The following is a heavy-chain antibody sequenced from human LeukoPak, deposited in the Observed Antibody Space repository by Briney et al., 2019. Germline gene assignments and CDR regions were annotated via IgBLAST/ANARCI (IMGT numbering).Heavy chain of an antibody. J-gene: IGHJ4*02. CDR3: ARGTSGYDSSLDY. CDR1: GGSISSSSYY. Sequence: SETLSLTCTVSGGSISSSSYYWGWIRQPPGKGLEWIGSIYYSGSTYYNPSLKSRVTISVDTSKNQFSLKLSSVTAADTAVYYCARGTSGYDSSLDYWGQGTLVTVSS. V-gene: IGHV4-39*07. CDR2: IYYSGST. D-gene: IGHD5-12*01.